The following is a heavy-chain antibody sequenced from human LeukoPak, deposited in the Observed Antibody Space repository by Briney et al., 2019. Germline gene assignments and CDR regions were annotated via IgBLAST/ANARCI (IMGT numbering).Heavy chain of an antibody. CDR3: ARECLVAATPLDYFDY. CDR2: ISYDGSNK. V-gene: IGHV3-30-3*01. D-gene: IGHD2-15*01. CDR1: GFTFSSYA. Sequence: GGSLRLSCAASGFTFSSYAMHRDRQAPGKGLEWVAVISYDGSNKYYADSVKGRFTISRDNSKNTLYLQMNSLRAEDTAVYYCARECLVAATPLDYFDYWGQGTLVTVSS. J-gene: IGHJ4*02.